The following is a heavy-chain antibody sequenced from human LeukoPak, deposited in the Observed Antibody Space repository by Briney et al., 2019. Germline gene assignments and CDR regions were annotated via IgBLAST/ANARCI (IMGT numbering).Heavy chain of an antibody. D-gene: IGHD5-18*01. CDR3: ASYGLDIPFDY. J-gene: IGHJ4*02. Sequence: PGGCLRLSCAASGFTFSNAWMSWVRQAPGKGLEWVGRIKSKTDGGTTDYAAPVKGRFTISRDNAKNSLYLQMNSLRAEDTAVYYCASYGLDIPFDYWGQGTLVTVSS. V-gene: IGHV3-15*01. CDR2: IKSKTDGGTT. CDR1: GFTFSNAW.